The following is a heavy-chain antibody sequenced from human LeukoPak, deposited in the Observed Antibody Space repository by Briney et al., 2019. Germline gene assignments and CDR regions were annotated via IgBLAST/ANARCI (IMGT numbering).Heavy chain of an antibody. J-gene: IGHJ4*02. Sequence: PSETLSLTCTVSGGSISSSSYYWGWIRQPPGKGLEWIGSIYYSGSTYYNPSLKSRVTISVDTSKNQFSLKLSSVTAADTAVYYCARGAHHYDSSGYYEAFDYWGQGTLVTVSS. D-gene: IGHD3-22*01. V-gene: IGHV4-39*07. CDR1: GGSISSSSYY. CDR3: ARGAHHYDSSGYYEAFDY. CDR2: IYYSGST.